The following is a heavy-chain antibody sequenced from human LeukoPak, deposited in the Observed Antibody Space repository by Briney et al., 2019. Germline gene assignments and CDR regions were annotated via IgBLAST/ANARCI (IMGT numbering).Heavy chain of an antibody. V-gene: IGHV3-23*01. Sequence: GGSLRLSCAASGFTLSSYAMSWVRQAPGKGLEWVSAISGSGGSTYYADSVKGRFTISRDNSKNTLYLQMDSLRAEDTAVYYCAKDWGTAYYYGMDVWGQGTTVTVSS. J-gene: IGHJ6*02. CDR3: AKDWGTAYYYGMDV. D-gene: IGHD3-16*01. CDR2: ISGSGGST. CDR1: GFTLSSYA.